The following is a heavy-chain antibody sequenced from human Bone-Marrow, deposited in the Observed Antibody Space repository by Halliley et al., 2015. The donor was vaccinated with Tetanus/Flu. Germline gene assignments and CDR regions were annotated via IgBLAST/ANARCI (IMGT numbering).Heavy chain of an antibody. CDR3: VREGAASGLTPDGFDP. D-gene: IGHD1-26*01. CDR2: ISGGSSYI. V-gene: IGHV3-21*04. J-gene: IGHJ5*02. Sequence: ISGGSSYIYYADSVKGRFPISRDNAKSSLYLQMDSLRAEDTAVYYCVREGAASGLTPDGFDPWGQGTLVTVSS.